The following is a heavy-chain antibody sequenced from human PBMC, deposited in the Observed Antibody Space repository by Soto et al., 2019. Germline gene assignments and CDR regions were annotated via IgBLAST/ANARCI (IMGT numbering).Heavy chain of an antibody. CDR1: GFTLSSYA. J-gene: IGHJ5*02. D-gene: IGHD5-12*01. Sequence: GGSLRLSCAASGFTLSSYAMSWVRQAPGKGLEWVSAISGSGGSTYYADSVKGRFTISRDNSKNTLYLQMNSLRAEDTAVYYCAKDRFVATSNWFDPWGQGTLVTVSS. CDR2: ISGSGGST. CDR3: AKDRFVATSNWFDP. V-gene: IGHV3-23*01.